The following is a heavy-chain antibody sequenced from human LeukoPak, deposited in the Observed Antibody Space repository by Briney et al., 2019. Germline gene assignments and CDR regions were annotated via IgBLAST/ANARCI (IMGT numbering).Heavy chain of an antibody. V-gene: IGHV4-59*08. CDR1: GGSISNYY. J-gene: IGHJ4*02. CDR3: VRFSISWSYFDS. D-gene: IGHD6-13*01. Sequence: SETLSLTCTVSGGSISNYYWNWIRQPPGKELEGIGSIFYTGNTNYNPSLKSPVTISVDTSRSQFSLKLNSVTAADTAVYYCVRFSISWSYFDSWGQGTLVTVSS. CDR2: IFYTGNT.